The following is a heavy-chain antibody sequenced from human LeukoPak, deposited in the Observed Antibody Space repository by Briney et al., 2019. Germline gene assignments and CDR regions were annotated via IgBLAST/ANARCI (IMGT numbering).Heavy chain of an antibody. D-gene: IGHD4-23*01. CDR3: ARGPDYGGNAALGY. CDR1: GFTFSSYG. V-gene: IGHV3-33*01. CDR2: IWYDGSNK. Sequence: GGSLRLSCAASGFTFSSYGMHWVRQAPGKGLEWVAVIWYDGSNKYYADSVKGRFTISRDNSKNTLYLQMNSLRAEDTAVYYCARGPDYGGNAALGYWGQGTLVTASS. J-gene: IGHJ4*02.